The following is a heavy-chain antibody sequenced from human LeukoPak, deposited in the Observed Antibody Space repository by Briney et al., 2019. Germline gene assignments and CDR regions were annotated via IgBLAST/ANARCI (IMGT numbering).Heavy chain of an antibody. D-gene: IGHD1-26*01. CDR1: GGTFSSYA. J-gene: IGHJ6*03. CDR3: ARGPYEWELPSQYYYYYMDV. CDR2: IIPIFGTA. Sequence: SVKVSCKASGGTFSSYAISWVRQAPGQGLEWMGGIIPIFGTANYAQKFQGRVTITADKSTSTAYMELSSLRSEDTAVYYCARGPYEWELPSQYYYYYMDVWGKGTTVTISS. V-gene: IGHV1-69*06.